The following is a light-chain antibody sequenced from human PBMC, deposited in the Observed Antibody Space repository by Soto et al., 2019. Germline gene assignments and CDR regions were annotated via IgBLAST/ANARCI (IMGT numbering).Light chain of an antibody. CDR2: WTS. V-gene: IGKV4-1*01. CDR3: QQDLTTPLT. Sequence: DIVMTQSPDSLAVSLGERATINCKSSQSVFYNSNNKNYVAWFQQKPGQPPKLLIYWTSTRESGVPDRFSGRGSGTYFTLTISSLQAEDVAVYYCQQDLTTPLTFGPGTKVDIK. J-gene: IGKJ3*01. CDR1: QSVFYNSNNKNY.